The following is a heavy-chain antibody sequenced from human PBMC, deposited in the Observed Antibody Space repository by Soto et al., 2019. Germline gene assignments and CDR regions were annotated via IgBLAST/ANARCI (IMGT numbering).Heavy chain of an antibody. D-gene: IGHD2-15*01. V-gene: IGHV4-34*01. CDR2: INHSGST. Sequence: QVQLQQWGAGLLKPSETLSLTCAVYGGSFSGYYWSWIRQPPGKGLEWIGEINHSGSTNYNPSLKSRVTISGDTSKNQVPPKLRLVTAAGTALYYCARARLRYCCWGSCYPMRGYFQHWGQGTLVTVSS. CDR1: GGSFSGYY. J-gene: IGHJ1*01. CDR3: ARARLRYCCWGSCYPMRGYFQH.